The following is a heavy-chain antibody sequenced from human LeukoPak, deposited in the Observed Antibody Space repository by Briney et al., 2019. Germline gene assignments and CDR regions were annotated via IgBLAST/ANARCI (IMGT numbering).Heavy chain of an antibody. CDR1: GYTFTSYG. J-gene: IGHJ6*03. D-gene: IGHD3-10*01. Sequence: ASVKVSCKASGYTFTSYGISWVRQAPGQGLEWMGWISAYNGNTNYAQKLQGRVTMTTDTSTSTAYMELRSLRSGDTAVYYCARGGRGPMRGYYYYMDVWGKGTTVTISS. CDR3: ARGGRGPMRGYYYYMDV. CDR2: ISAYNGNT. V-gene: IGHV1-18*01.